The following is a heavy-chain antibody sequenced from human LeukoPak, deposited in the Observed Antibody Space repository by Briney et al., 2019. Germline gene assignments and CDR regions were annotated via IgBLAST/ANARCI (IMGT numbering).Heavy chain of an antibody. J-gene: IGHJ5*02. CDR3: GRDAPYYDMRGWFDP. V-gene: IGHV3-21*01. D-gene: IGHD3-9*01. Sequence: GGSLRLSCAASGFTFSSYSMNWVRQAPGKGLEWVSSISSSSSYIYYADSVKGRFTISRDNAKNSLYLQMNSLRAEDTAVYYCGRDAPYYDMRGWFDPWGQGTLVTVSS. CDR1: GFTFSSYS. CDR2: ISSSSSYI.